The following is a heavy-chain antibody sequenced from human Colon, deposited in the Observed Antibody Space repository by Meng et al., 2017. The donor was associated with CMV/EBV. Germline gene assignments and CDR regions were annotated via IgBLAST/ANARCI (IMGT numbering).Heavy chain of an antibody. Sequence: GESLKISCAASGFTFSDYYMTWIRQAPGKGLEWISYISSSGSTISYADSVKGRFTISRDNAKNSLYLEMNSLRAEDTAVYYCAREGLFGVDRGLDYWGQGTLVTVSS. CDR3: AREGLFGVDRGLDY. D-gene: IGHD3-3*01. V-gene: IGHV3-11*01. J-gene: IGHJ4*02. CDR1: GFTFSDYY. CDR2: ISSSGSTI.